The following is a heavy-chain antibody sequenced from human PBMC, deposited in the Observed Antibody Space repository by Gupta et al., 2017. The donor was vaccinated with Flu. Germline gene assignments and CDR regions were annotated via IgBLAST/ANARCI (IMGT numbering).Heavy chain of an antibody. V-gene: IGHV3-7*01. CDR1: GFSFSSRW. CDR3: TTDLNWAAS. CDR2: IKPDGSET. Sequence: EVQLVESGGGLVQPGGSLRLSCAASGFSFSSRWMTWVRQTPGKGLEGVANIKPDGSETYYVDSGKGRFTVSRDNAKNSLYLQMNSLRAEDTAVYYCTTDLNWAASWGQGTLVTVSS. J-gene: IGHJ5*01.